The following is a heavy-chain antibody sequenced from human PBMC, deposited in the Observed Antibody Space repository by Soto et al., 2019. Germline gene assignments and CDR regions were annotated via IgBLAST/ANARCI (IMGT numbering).Heavy chain of an antibody. CDR3: ARDWTSFGVVTPYGMDV. CDR1: GGTFSSYA. D-gene: IGHD3-3*01. J-gene: IGHJ6*02. Sequence: ASVKVSCKASGGTFSSYAISWVRQAPGQGLEWMGGIIPIFGTANYAQKFQGRVTITADKSTSTAYMELSSLRSEDTAVYYCARDWTSFGVVTPYGMDVWGQGTTVTVSS. CDR2: IIPIFGTA. V-gene: IGHV1-69*06.